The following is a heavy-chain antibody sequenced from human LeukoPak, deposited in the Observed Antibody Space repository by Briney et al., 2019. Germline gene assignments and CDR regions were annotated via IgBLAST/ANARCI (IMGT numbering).Heavy chain of an antibody. D-gene: IGHD1-14*01. CDR3: ARGGRTKDS. J-gene: IGHJ4*02. Sequence: SETLSLTCTVSGGSISSHYWTWIRQPPGKGLEWIGNVYHSGSTDYNPSLKSRVTISLDTSKNQFSLKLYSVTAAATAVYYCARGGRTKDSCGQGTLVTVSS. V-gene: IGHV4-59*11. CDR2: VYHSGST. CDR1: GGSISSHY.